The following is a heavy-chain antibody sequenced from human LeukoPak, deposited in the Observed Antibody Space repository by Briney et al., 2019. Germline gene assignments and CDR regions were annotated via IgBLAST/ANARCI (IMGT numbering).Heavy chain of an antibody. J-gene: IGHJ4*02. CDR1: GYTFTSYG. CDR2: ISANNGNT. Sequence: HGASVKVSCTASGYTFTSYGISWVRQAPGQGLEWMGWISANNGNTNYAQKLQDRVTMTTDTSTSTAYMELRSLRSDDTAAYYCARDRIRLLGGDYWGQGTLVTVSS. V-gene: IGHV1-18*01. D-gene: IGHD7-27*01. CDR3: ARDRIRLLGGDY.